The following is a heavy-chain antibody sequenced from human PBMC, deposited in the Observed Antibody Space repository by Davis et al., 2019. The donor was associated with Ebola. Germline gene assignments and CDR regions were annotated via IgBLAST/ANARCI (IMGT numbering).Heavy chain of an antibody. Sequence: SLKISCAASGFTFDDYAMHWVRQAPGKGLEWVSGISWNSGSIGYADSVKGRFIISRDNAKNSLYLQMNSLRAEDTALYYCARRISYGYLIINSYFDLWGRGTLVTVSS. D-gene: IGHD5-18*01. J-gene: IGHJ2*01. CDR2: ISWNSGSI. CDR1: GFTFDDYA. V-gene: IGHV3-9*01. CDR3: ARRISYGYLIINSYFDL.